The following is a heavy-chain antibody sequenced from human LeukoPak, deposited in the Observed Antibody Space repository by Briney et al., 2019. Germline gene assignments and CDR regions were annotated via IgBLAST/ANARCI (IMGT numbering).Heavy chain of an antibody. CDR3: ARRLNYYDSSGYPSSSDY. CDR2: IIPIFGTA. Sequence: SVKVSCKASGGTFSSYAISWVRQAPGQGLEWMGRIIPIFGTANYAQKFQSRVTITTDESTSTAYMELCSLRSEDTDVYYCARRLNYYDSSGYPSSSDYWGQGTLVTVSS. D-gene: IGHD3-22*01. J-gene: IGHJ4*02. CDR1: GGTFSSYA. V-gene: IGHV1-69*05.